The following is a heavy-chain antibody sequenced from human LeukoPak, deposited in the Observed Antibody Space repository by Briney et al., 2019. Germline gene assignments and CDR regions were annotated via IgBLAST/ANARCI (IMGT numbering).Heavy chain of an antibody. CDR2: IYYSGST. CDR1: GGSISSSSYY. V-gene: IGHV4-39*01. J-gene: IGHJ4*02. CDR3: ARQPKTVIAVAGNFDY. Sequence: SETLSLTCTVSGGSISSSSYYWGWIRQPPGKGLEWIGSIYYSGSTYYNPSLKSRVTISVDTSKNQFSLKLSSVTAAGTAVYYCARQPKTVIAVAGNFDYWGQGTLVTVSS. D-gene: IGHD6-19*01.